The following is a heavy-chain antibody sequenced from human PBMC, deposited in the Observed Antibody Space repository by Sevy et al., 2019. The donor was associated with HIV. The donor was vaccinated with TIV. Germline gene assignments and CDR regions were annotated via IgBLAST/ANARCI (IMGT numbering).Heavy chain of an antibody. CDR2: ISYDGSNK. V-gene: IGHV3-30*18. CDR1: GFTFSSYG. D-gene: IGHD6-19*01. Sequence: GGSLRLSCAASGFTFSSYGMHWVRQAPGKGLEWVAVISYDGSNKYYAYSVKGRFTISRDNSKNTLYLQMNSLRAEDTAVYYCAKMAASMGIAVAGTGYWYFDLWGRGTLVTVSS. CDR3: AKMAASMGIAVAGTGYWYFDL. J-gene: IGHJ2*01.